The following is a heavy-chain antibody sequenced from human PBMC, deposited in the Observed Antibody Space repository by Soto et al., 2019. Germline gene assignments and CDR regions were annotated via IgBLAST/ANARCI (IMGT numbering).Heavy chain of an antibody. J-gene: IGHJ4*02. Sequence: QVQLVESGGGVVQPGRSLRLSCAASAFTFSNYAMHWVRQAPGKGLEWVAVISYDGSNKYYADSVKGRFTISRDNSKNTLYLQMNSLRAEDTAVYYCACLGYSYGGYWGQGTLVTVSS. D-gene: IGHD5-18*01. CDR1: AFTFSNYA. CDR3: ACLGYSYGGY. CDR2: ISYDGSNK. V-gene: IGHV3-30-3*01.